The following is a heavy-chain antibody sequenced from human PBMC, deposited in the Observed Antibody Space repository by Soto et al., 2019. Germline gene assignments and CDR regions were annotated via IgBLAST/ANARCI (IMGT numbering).Heavy chain of an antibody. CDR3: ARDQHSSSWYGGPNWFDP. Sequence: ASVKVSCKASGYTFTGYYMHWVRQAPGQGLEWVGGIIPIFGTANYAQKFQGRVTITADESTSTAYMELSSLRSEDTAVYYCARDQHSSSWYGGPNWFDPWGQGTLVTVSS. CDR1: GYTFTGYY. D-gene: IGHD6-13*01. J-gene: IGHJ5*02. CDR2: IIPIFGTA. V-gene: IGHV1-69*13.